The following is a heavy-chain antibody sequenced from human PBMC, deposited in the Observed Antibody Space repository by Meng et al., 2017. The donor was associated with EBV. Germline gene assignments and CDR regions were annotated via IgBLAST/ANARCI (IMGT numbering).Heavy chain of an antibody. V-gene: IGHV1-69*01. CDR1: GGSWSSYG. Sequence: QVQRVQPGAGVKKPGSSVTVSCTGAGGSWSSYGISWSRQLPGQGLGWMGVINTNFSTINNAQKFLGRGMITADESTSTAYMQQWSLRTEDTAAYYCSRTADNWDDGPYSWGQGTLVTVSS. J-gene: IGHJ4*02. D-gene: IGHD1-1*01. CDR2: INTNFSTI. CDR3: SRTADNWDDGPYS.